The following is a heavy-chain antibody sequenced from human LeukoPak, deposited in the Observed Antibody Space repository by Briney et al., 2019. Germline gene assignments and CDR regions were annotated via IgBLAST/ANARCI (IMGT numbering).Heavy chain of an antibody. Sequence: GSLRLSCAASGFTFSSYSMNWVRQAPGKGLEWIGYIYYSGSTNYNPSLKSRVTISVDTSKNQLSLKLSSVTAADTAVYYCARPYSSGWYGVFDIWGQGTMVTVSS. D-gene: IGHD6-19*01. V-gene: IGHV4-59*01. J-gene: IGHJ3*02. CDR3: ARPYSSGWYGVFDI. CDR2: IYYSGST. CDR1: GFTFSSYS.